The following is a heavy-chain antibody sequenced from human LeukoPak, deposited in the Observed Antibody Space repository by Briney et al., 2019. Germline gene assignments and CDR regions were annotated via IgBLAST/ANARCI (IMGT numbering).Heavy chain of an antibody. J-gene: IGHJ4*02. D-gene: IGHD3-3*01. CDR1: GFTFSSYA. V-gene: IGHV3-7*01. CDR2: IKQDGSEK. CDR3: ARVGWSGYYTGILGDYFDY. Sequence: GRSLRLSCAASGFTFSSYAMHWVRQAQGKGLEWVANIKQDGSEKYYVDSVKGRFTISRDNAKNSLYLQMNSLRAEDTAVYYCARVGWSGYYTGILGDYFDYWGQGTLVTVSS.